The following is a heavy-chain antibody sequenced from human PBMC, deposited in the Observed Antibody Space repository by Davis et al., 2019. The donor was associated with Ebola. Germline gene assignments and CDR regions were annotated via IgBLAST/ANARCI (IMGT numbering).Heavy chain of an antibody. J-gene: IGHJ6*02. CDR3: ARNNHYGMDV. CDR1: GFSLTDARMP. V-gene: IGHV2-26*01. CDR2: FFSDDGK. Sequence: SGSTLVKPTETLTLTCTVSGFSLTDARMPVTWVRQPPGRALEWLAHFFSDDGKTYSTSLKGRVTMSRDTSKSQVVLTLTNMDPVDTATYYCARNNHYGMDVWGQGTTVIVFS.